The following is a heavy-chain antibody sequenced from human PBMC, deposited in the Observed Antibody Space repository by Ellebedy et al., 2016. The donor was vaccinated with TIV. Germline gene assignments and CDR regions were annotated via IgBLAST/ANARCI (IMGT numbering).Heavy chain of an antibody. CDR3: ARTEILGRIVTAFDI. V-gene: IGHV1-8*01. D-gene: IGHD3-3*01. J-gene: IGHJ3*02. CDR1: GYNFTTYD. CDR2: MNPQSGKT. Sequence: ASVKVSXXASGYNFTTYDINWVRQAAGQGLEWMGWMNPQSGKTGFAQQFQGRVAMTRDTSISTAYMELASLTSEDTAVYYCARTEILGRIVTAFDIWGQGSMVTVSS.